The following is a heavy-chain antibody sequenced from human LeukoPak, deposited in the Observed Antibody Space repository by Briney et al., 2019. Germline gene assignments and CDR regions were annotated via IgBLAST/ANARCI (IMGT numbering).Heavy chain of an antibody. CDR3: AKDLPYYDSSGYRDAFDI. CDR1: GFTFSSYG. V-gene: IGHV3-23*01. Sequence: PGGSLRLSCAASGFTFSSYGMSWVRQAPGKGLEWVSAISGSGGSTYYADSVKGRFTISRDSSKNTLYLQMNSLRAEDTAVYYCAKDLPYYDSSGYRDAFDIWGQGTMVTVSS. CDR2: ISGSGGST. D-gene: IGHD3-22*01. J-gene: IGHJ3*02.